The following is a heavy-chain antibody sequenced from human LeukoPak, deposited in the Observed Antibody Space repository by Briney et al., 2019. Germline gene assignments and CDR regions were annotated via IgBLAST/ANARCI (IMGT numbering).Heavy chain of an antibody. CDR1: GGSISSYY. V-gene: IGHV4-59*01. J-gene: IGHJ3*02. Sequence: SETLSLTCTVSGGSISSYYWSWIRQPPGKGLGWIGYIYYSGSTNYNPSLKSRVTISVDTSKNQFSLKLSSVTAADTAVYYCAREGWSYGSGSYSGAFDIWGQGTMVTVSS. CDR3: AREGWSYGSGSYSGAFDI. CDR2: IYYSGST. D-gene: IGHD3-10*01.